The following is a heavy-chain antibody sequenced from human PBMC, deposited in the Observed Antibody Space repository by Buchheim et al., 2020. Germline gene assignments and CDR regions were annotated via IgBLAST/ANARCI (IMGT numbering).Heavy chain of an antibody. D-gene: IGHD1-14*01. J-gene: IGHJ4*02. CDR2: IYPIDSYA. CDR1: GYTFTDFW. CDR3: VRGFKNRDPSFDY. V-gene: IGHV5-51*01. Sequence: EVRLVQSGAEVKKPGESLKISCEGSGYTFTDFWIGWVRQMPGKGLEWMGIIYPIDSYARNSPSFQAHVTISVDTAIRTAYLQWDSLQVSDSAIYYCVRGFKNRDPSFDYWGQGTL.